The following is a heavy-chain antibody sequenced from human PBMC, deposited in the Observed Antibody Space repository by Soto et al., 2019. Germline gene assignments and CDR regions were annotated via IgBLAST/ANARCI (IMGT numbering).Heavy chain of an antibody. V-gene: IGHV4-4*02. CDR3: ASTPYERPSY. CDR2: IYHSGST. Sequence: SETLSLTCAVSGGSISSSNWWSWVRQPPGKGLEWIGEIYHSGSTNYNPSLKSRVTISVDKSKNQFSLRAEDTAVYFCASTPYERPSYWGQGTLVTVSS. CDR1: GGSISSSNW. D-gene: IGHD6-25*01. J-gene: IGHJ4*02.